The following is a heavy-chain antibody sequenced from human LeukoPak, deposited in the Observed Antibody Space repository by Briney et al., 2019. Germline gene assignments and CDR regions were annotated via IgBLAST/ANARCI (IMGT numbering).Heavy chain of an antibody. D-gene: IGHD2-15*01. Sequence: GGSLRFSCAASGFTFSSYGMHWVRQAPGKGLEWVAVISYDGSNKYYADSVKGRFTISRDNSKNTLYLQMNSLRAEDTAVYYCAKDVGADYYFDYWGQGTLVTVSS. J-gene: IGHJ4*02. CDR3: AKDVGADYYFDY. V-gene: IGHV3-30*18. CDR2: ISYDGSNK. CDR1: GFTFSSYG.